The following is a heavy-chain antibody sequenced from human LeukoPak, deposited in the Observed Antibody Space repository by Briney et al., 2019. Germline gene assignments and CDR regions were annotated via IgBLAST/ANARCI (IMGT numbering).Heavy chain of an antibody. D-gene: IGHD3-3*01. CDR1: GGSISSYY. J-gene: IGHJ2*01. V-gene: IGHV4-59*01. CDR3: ARVEGHYDFWSGYYFGANWYFDL. CDR2: IYYSGST. Sequence: SETLSLTCTVSGGSISSYYWSWIRQPPGKGLEWLGYIYYSGSTNYNPSLKSRVTISVDTSKNQFSLKLSSVTAADTAVYYCARVEGHYDFWSGYYFGANWYFDLWGRGTLVTVSS.